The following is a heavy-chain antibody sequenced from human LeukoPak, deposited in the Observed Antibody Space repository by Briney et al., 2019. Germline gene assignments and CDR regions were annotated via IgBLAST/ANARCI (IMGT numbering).Heavy chain of an antibody. J-gene: IGHJ5*02. V-gene: IGHV1-69*04. CDR1: GGTFSSYT. CDR3: ARDADGYNYVGNWFEP. Sequence: SVKVSCKASGGTFSSYTISWVRQAPGQGLEWMGRIIPLLGIANYAQKFQGRVTITADKSTSTAYMELSSLRSEDTAVYYCARDADGYNYVGNWFEPWGQGTMVTVSS. D-gene: IGHD5-24*01. CDR2: IIPLLGIA.